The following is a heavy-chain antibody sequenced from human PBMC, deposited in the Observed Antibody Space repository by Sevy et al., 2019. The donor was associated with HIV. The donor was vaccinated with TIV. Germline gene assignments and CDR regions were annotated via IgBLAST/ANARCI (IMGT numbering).Heavy chain of an antibody. CDR2: ISYDGSNK. Sequence: GGPLRLSCAASGFTFSSYGMHWVRQAPGKGLEWVAVISYDGSNKYYANSVKGRFTISRDNSKNTLYLQMNSLRAEDTAVYYCAKVPSYCSGGSCDAFDIWGQGTMVTVSS. V-gene: IGHV3-30*18. CDR3: AKVPSYCSGGSCDAFDI. J-gene: IGHJ3*02. D-gene: IGHD2-15*01. CDR1: GFTFSSYG.